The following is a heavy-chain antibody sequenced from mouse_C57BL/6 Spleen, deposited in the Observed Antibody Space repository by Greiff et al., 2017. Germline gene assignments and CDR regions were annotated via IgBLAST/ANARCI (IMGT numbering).Heavy chain of an antibody. J-gene: IGHJ4*01. CDR3: AGGLYYAMDY. V-gene: IGHV1-81*01. Sequence: QVQLQQSGAELARPGASVKLSCKASGYTFTSYGISWVKQRTGQGLEWIGEIYPRSGNTYYNEKFKGKATLTADKSSSTAYMELRSQTSEDSAVYFCAGGLYYAMDYWGQGTSVTVSS. CDR1: GYTFTSYG. CDR2: IYPRSGNT.